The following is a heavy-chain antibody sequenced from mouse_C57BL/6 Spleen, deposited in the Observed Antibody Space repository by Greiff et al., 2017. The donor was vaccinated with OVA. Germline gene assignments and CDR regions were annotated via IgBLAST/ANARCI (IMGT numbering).Heavy chain of an antibody. V-gene: IGHV1-82*01. CDR3: ARSVTGTFDY. CDR1: GYAFSSSW. J-gene: IGHJ2*01. CDR2: IYPGDGDT. Sequence: VQLQQSGPELVKPGASVKISCKASGYAFSSSWMNWVQQRPGKGLEWIGRIYPGDGDTNYNGKFKGKATLTAAKSSSTAYTQLSSLTSEDSAVYFCARSVTGTFDYWGQGTTLTVSS. D-gene: IGHD4-1*01.